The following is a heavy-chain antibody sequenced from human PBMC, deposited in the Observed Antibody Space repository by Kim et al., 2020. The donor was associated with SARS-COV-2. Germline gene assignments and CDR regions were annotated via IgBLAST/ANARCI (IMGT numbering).Heavy chain of an antibody. V-gene: IGHV3-23*01. CDR1: GFTFSTYA. D-gene: IGHD6-13*01. CDR2: ITGNGAAT. J-gene: IGHJ4*02. Sequence: GGSLRLSCAASGFTFSTYAMSWVRQAPRRGLEWVSTITGNGAATYYADSVRGRFTISRDNSKNTLSLQMNSLRAEDTALYYCAQTGQLDYWGQGTLVTVS. CDR3: AQTGQLDY.